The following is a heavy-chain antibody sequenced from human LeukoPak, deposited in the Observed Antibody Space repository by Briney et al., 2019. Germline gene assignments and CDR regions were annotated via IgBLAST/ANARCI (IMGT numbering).Heavy chain of an antibody. D-gene: IGHD6-19*01. CDR3: ASRPHEYGSGWYGVDY. J-gene: IGHJ4*02. Sequence: SVKVSCKASGGTFSSYAISWVRQAPGQGLEWMGGIIPIFGTANYAQKFQGRVTITADESTSTAYMELSSLRSEDTAVYYCASRPHEYGSGWYGVDYWGQGTLVTVSS. CDR2: IIPIFGTA. V-gene: IGHV1-69*13. CDR1: GGTFSSYA.